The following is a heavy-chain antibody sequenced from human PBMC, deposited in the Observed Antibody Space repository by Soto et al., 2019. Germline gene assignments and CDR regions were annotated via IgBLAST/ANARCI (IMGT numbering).Heavy chain of an antibody. CDR3: ARDRDYYDSSGYYYAWFDP. D-gene: IGHD3-22*01. Sequence: GGSLRLSCAASGFTFSDYYMSWIRQAPGKGLERVSYISSSGSTIYYADSVKGRFTISRDNAKNSLYLQMNSLRAEDTAVYYCARDRDYYDSSGYYYAWFDPWGQGTLVTVSS. CDR1: GFTFSDYY. J-gene: IGHJ5*02. CDR2: ISSSGSTI. V-gene: IGHV3-11*01.